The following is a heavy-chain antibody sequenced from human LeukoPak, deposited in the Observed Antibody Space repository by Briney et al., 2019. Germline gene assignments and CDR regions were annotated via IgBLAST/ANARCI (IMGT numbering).Heavy chain of an antibody. CDR2: IYSGGST. Sequence: PGGSLRLSCAASGFTVSSNYMSWVRQAPGKGLEWVSVIYSGGSTYYADSVKGRFTISRDNSKNTLYLQMNSLRAEDTAVYYCAKSSDYGLNDSSSSGDFDYWGQGTLVTVSS. CDR3: AKSSDYGLNDSSSSGDFDY. CDR1: GFTVSSNY. D-gene: IGHD6-6*01. J-gene: IGHJ4*02. V-gene: IGHV3-53*01.